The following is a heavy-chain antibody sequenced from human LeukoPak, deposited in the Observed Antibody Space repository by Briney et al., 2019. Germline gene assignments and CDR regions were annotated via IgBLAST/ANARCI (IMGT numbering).Heavy chain of an antibody. Sequence: GGSLRVSCAASGFSFSSYSMDWVRQAPGKGLEWVSSISSGSTSIYYADSVKRRFTISRDNAKNSLYLQMNSLRAEDTAVYYCARVTGTAAGDHWGQGTLVSVSS. V-gene: IGHV3-21*01. CDR1: GFSFSSYS. D-gene: IGHD1-1*01. CDR2: ISSGSTSI. CDR3: ARVTGTAAGDH. J-gene: IGHJ5*02.